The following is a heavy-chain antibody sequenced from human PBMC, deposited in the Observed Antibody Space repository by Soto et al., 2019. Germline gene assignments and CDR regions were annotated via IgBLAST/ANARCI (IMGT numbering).Heavy chain of an antibody. V-gene: IGHV3-72*01. D-gene: IGHD3-9*01. CDR1: GFTFSAYY. Sequence: EVQLVESGGDLVQPGGSLRLSCAASGFTFSAYYMDWVRQAPGKGLEWVGGTRNKVYSYTTAYAASWRGRLTISRSDSGKALFLLIANLTTDETAVSYCVASGPFDQWAGFDPWGQGTLVTVSS. J-gene: IGHJ5*02. CDR3: VASGPFDQWAGFDP. CDR2: TRNKVYSYTT.